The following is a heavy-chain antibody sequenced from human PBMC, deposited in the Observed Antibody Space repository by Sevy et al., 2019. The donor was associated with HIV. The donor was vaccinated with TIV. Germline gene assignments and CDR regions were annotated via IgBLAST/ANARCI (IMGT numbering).Heavy chain of an antibody. CDR3: ARDPLRRITMIVVASYYFDY. CDR1: GYTFTSYG. D-gene: IGHD3-22*01. CDR2: ISAYNGNT. V-gene: IGHV1-18*04. Sequence: ASVKVSCKASGYTFTSYGISWVRQAPGQGLEWMGWISAYNGNTNYAQKLQGRVTMTTDTSTSTAYMELRSLRSDDTAVYYCARDPLRRITMIVVASYYFDYWGQGTLLTVSS. J-gene: IGHJ4*02.